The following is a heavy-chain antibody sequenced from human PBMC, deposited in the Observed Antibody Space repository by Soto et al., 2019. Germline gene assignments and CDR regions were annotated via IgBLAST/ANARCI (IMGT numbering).Heavy chain of an antibody. CDR1: GYSFTAYG. CDR3: ARDAPPPELRFLEWHNYDYNGMDV. Sequence: QVQVVQFGDEVKEPGASVRVSCKTSGYSFTAYGISWVRQAPGQGLEWMGWISCYNGKTKYAQKVQGRVTMTTDTSTSTAYMEVRSLRSDDTAIYYCARDAPPPELRFLEWHNYDYNGMDVWGQGTTVTVSS. D-gene: IGHD3-3*01. J-gene: IGHJ6*02. CDR2: ISCYNGKT. V-gene: IGHV1-18*01.